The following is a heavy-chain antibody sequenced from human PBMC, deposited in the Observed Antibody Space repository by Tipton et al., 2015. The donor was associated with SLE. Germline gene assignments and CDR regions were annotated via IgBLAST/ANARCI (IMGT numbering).Heavy chain of an antibody. J-gene: IGHJ4*02. D-gene: IGHD6-6*01. CDR1: GGSISSYY. CDR2: IYYSGST. V-gene: IGHV4-59*08. CDR3: ARHFSSSDYFDY. Sequence: TLSLTCAVYGGSISSYYWSWIRQPPGKGLEWIGYIYYSGSTNYNPSLKSRVTISVDTSKNQFSLKLSSVTAADTAVYYCARHFSSSDYFDYWGQGTLVTVSS.